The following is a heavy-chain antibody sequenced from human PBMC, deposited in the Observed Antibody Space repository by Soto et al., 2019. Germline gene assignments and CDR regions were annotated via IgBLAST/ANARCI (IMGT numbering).Heavy chain of an antibody. J-gene: IGHJ4*02. Sequence: GGSLRLSCAASGFTFSSYGMHWVRKAPGKGLEWVAVIWFDGSNKYYADSVKGRFTISRDNSRNTLSLQTNSLRAEDTAVYYCARHNSKNYYDSSGYYGSFDNWGQGT. D-gene: IGHD3-22*01. V-gene: IGHV3-33*01. CDR1: GFTFSSYG. CDR3: ARHNSKNYYDSSGYYGSFDN. CDR2: IWFDGSNK.